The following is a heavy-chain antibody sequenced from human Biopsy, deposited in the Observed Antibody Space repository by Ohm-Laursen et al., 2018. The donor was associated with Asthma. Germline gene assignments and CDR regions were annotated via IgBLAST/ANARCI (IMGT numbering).Heavy chain of an antibody. V-gene: IGHV3-53*01. J-gene: IGHJ4*02. Sequence: SLRLSCAASGFAVSRDHMFWVRQAPGKGLEWVSVIYSGGTSHTADSVRGRFTISRDYSKNTLYLQMHSPRAEDTAVYYCARGDSSGWSHYYFDYWGQGTLVTVSS. D-gene: IGHD6-19*01. CDR2: IYSGGTS. CDR3: ARGDSSGWSHYYFDY. CDR1: GFAVSRDH.